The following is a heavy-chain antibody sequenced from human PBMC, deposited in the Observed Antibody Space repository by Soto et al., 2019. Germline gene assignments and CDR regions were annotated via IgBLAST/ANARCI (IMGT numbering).Heavy chain of an antibody. CDR2: IYHSGST. V-gene: IGHV4-4*02. Sequence: QVQLQESGPGLVKPSGTLSLTCAVSGDSISSSYWWSWVRQSPGKVLEWIGEIYHSGSTNYNPSLKSRLTISVYTSKPQFSLRLNSVTAADTAVYYCARGIGSGWYVGYWGQGTLVTVYS. CDR1: GDSISSSYW. CDR3: ARGIGSGWYVGY. J-gene: IGHJ4*02. D-gene: IGHD6-19*01.